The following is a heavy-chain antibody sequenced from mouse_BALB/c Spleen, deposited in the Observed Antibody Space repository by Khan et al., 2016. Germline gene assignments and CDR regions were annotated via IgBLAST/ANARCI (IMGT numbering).Heavy chain of an antibody. V-gene: IGHV5-6-5*01. CDR2: ITSGGST. Sequence: EVELVESGGGLVKPGGSLKLSCSASGITFSSYAMSWVRQTPEKRLEWVASITSGGSTYYPDSMKGRFTISRDNARHILYLQMSSLRSEDSAMYYCARRDYERFGYWGQGTLVTVSA. J-gene: IGHJ3*01. CDR3: ARRDYERFGY. CDR1: GITFSSYA. D-gene: IGHD1-1*01.